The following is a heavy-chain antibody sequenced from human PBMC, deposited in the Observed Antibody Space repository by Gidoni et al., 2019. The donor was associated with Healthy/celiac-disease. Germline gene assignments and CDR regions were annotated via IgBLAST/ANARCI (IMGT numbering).Heavy chain of an antibody. CDR1: GFTLSNAG. D-gene: IGHD3-10*01. Sequence: EVQLVGYGGGLVKTGGSIRLSCADSGFTLSNAGMSWVRQAPGKGLAVVGRIKSKTSGGTTDYAAPVKGTFAISRYDSKNSLYLQINSLKTADTAFYYCTTALLWFVEFPRDYWGQGTLVTVSS. CDR2: IKSKTSGGTT. CDR3: TTALLWFVEFPRDY. J-gene: IGHJ4*02. V-gene: IGHV3-15*01.